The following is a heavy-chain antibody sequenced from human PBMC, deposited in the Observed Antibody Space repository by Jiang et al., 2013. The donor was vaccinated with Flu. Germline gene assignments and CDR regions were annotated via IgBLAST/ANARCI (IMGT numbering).Heavy chain of an antibody. Sequence: VQLVESGGDLVQPGGSLRLSCAASGFTFSSSGMSWVRQAPGKGLEWVAVIWYDGSNKYYADSVKGRFTISRDNSKNTLYLQMNSLRADDTAVYYCAISYISSWPLFDYWGQGPWSPSPQ. V-gene: IGHV3-33*08. D-gene: IGHD6-13*01. CDR3: AISYISSWPLFDY. CDR1: GFTFSSSG. J-gene: IGHJ4*02. CDR2: IWYDGSNK.